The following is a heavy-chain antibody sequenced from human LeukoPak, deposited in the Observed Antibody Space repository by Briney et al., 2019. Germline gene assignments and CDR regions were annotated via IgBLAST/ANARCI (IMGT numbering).Heavy chain of an antibody. CDR3: ATPMVRGLNC. CDR1: GYTFTTYW. J-gene: IGHJ4*02. D-gene: IGHD3-10*01. CDR2: IDPSDSYT. Sequence: GESLKISCKGSGYTFTTYWISWVRQMPGKGLEWMGRIDPSDSYTNYSPSFQGHVTISVDQSISTAYLQWSSLKASDTAIYYCATPMVRGLNCWGQGTLVTVSS. V-gene: IGHV5-10-1*01.